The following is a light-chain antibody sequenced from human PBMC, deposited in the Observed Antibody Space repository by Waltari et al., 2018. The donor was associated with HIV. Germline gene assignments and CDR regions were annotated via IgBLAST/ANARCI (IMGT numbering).Light chain of an antibody. CDR3: LTWGDNTVV. J-gene: IGLJ1*01. CDR2: HDN. Sequence: SYELSQPPSVSVSPGQTASITCSGDDLGNKYTSWYQQKPGESPVLVIYHDNRRPSVIPERFSCSHPGNTATLTISGTQTLDEADYYCLTWGDNTVVFGPGTKVTVL. CDR1: DLGNKY. V-gene: IGLV3-1*01.